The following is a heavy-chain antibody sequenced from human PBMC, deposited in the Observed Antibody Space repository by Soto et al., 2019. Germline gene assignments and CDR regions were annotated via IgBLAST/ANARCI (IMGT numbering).Heavy chain of an antibody. V-gene: IGHV1-18*01. J-gene: IGHJ4*02. CDR2: ISAYNGNT. CDR1: GYTFTSYG. D-gene: IGHD6-13*01. CDR3: ARDFSPGLAAG. Sequence: QVQLVPSGAEVKKPGASVKVSCKSSGYTFTSYGIRWVRQAPGQGLEWTGWISAYNGNTKNAQKLHGRVTMTTDTSTSTSYMELRSLRSDDTAVYYCARDFSPGLAAGWGQGTLVTVSS.